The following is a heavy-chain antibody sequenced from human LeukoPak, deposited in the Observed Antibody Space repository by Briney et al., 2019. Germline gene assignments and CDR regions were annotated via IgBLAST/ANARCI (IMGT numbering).Heavy chain of an antibody. D-gene: IGHD1-26*01. J-gene: IGHJ3*02. CDR3: ARPSEWEAFDI. Sequence: ASVKVSCKASGYTLTSYGISWVRQAPGQGLEWMGWISAYNGNTNYAQKFQGRVTMTRDTSISTAYMELSRLRSDDTAVYYCARPSEWEAFDIWGQGTMVTVSS. CDR2: ISAYNGNT. CDR1: GYTLTSYG. V-gene: IGHV1-18*01.